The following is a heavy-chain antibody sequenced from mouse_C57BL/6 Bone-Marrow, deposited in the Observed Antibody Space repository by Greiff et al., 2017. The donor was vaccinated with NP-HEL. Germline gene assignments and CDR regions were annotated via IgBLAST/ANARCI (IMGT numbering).Heavy chain of an antibody. V-gene: IGHV1-50*01. J-gene: IGHJ1*03. Sequence: VQLQQPGAELVKPGASVKLSCKASGYTFTSYWMQWVKQRPGQGLEWIGEIDPSDSYTNYTPKFKGKATLTVDTSSSTAYMQLSSLTSEDSAVYYCARITTDPYWYFDVWGTGTTVTVSS. CDR2: IDPSDSYT. CDR1: GYTFTSYW. D-gene: IGHD1-1*01. CDR3: ARITTDPYWYFDV.